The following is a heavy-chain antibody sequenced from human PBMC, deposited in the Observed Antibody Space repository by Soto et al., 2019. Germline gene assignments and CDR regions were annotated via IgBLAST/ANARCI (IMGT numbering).Heavy chain of an antibody. D-gene: IGHD2-8*02. CDR1: GYTFSNYD. J-gene: IGHJ5*02. CDR3: ARPSSGGGPYSPTWFDP. V-gene: IGHV1-8*01. Sequence: QVQLVQSGAEVKKPGASVKVSCKASGYTFSNYDINWVRQATGQGLEWMGWMNPNSGNTGYVKKFQGRVTMTRNTSISKAYMELSSIRSEDTAVYYCARPSSGGGPYSPTWFDPWGQGTLVTVSS. CDR2: MNPNSGNT.